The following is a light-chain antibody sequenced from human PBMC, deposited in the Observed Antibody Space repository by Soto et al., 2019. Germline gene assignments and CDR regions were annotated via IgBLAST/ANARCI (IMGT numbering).Light chain of an antibody. CDR1: QSISSW. CDR3: QQYENLPT. J-gene: IGKJ5*01. V-gene: IGKV1-33*01. CDR2: DAS. Sequence: DIQMTRSPSTLSASVGDRVTITGRASQSISSWLAWYQQTPGKAPKLLIYDASNLEAGVPSRLRGSGSGTDFTFTIRRLQPEDIATYYCQQYENLPTFGQGTRLEIK.